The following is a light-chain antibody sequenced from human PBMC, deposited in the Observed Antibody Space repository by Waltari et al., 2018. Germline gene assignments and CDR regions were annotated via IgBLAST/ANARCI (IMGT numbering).Light chain of an antibody. J-gene: IGKJ4*02. V-gene: IGKV3-15*01. Sequence: ETVMTQSPATLSVSPGERATLSCRTSQNVYSNLAWYQQKPGQAPRVLIYGASTRETGTPDRFTGSGSGTEFTLTISSLQSEDFAVYYCQQYSNWPLTGGGGTKVEIK. CDR1: QNVYSN. CDR3: QQYSNWPLT. CDR2: GAS.